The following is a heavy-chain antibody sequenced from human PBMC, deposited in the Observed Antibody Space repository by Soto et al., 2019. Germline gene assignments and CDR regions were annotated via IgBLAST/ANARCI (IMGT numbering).Heavy chain of an antibody. D-gene: IGHD4-4*01. J-gene: IGHJ6*02. CDR3: ARDLGDDDYSNYAPYYYYGMDV. CDR2: ISAYNGNT. V-gene: IGHV1-18*01. CDR1: GYTFTSYG. Sequence: ASVKVSCKASGYTFTSYGISWVRQAPGQGLEWMGWISAYNGNTNYAQKLQGRVTMTTDTSTSTAYMELRSLRSDDTAVYYCARDLGDDDYSNYAPYYYYGMDVWGQGTTVTVSS.